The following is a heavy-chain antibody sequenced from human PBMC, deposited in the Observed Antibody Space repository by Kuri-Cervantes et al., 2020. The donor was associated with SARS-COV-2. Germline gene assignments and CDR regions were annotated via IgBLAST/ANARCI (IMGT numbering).Heavy chain of an antibody. CDR3: ARDIVVVPAATLDFGYYYYYMDV. CDR2: IYHSGST. V-gene: IGHV4-38-2*02. Sequence: SETLSLTCTVSGYSISSGYYWGWIRQPPGKGLEWIGSIYHSGSTYYNPPLKSRVTISVDTSKNQFSLKLSSVTAADTAVYYCARDIVVVPAATLDFGYYYYYMDVWGKGTTVTVSS. D-gene: IGHD2-2*01. J-gene: IGHJ6*03. CDR1: GYSISSGYY.